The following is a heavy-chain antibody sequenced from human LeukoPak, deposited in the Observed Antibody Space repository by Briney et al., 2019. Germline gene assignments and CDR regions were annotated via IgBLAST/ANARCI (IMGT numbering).Heavy chain of an antibody. D-gene: IGHD3-10*01. CDR2: ISHTGST. J-gene: IGHJ3*02. Sequence: PSETLSLTCGVYGGSFSGYYWTWIRQPPGKGLQWIGEISHTGSTNYTPPLKSRVTISVDTSKNQFSLRLSSVTAADTAVYYCARIQYKYYYGSTGPFDIWGQGTMVTVSS. CDR3: ARIQYKYYYGSTGPFDI. CDR1: GGSFSGYY. V-gene: IGHV4-34*01.